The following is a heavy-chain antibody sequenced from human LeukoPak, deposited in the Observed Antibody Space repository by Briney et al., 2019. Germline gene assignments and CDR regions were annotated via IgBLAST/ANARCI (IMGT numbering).Heavy chain of an antibody. Sequence: LSGGSLRLSCAASGFTFSSYAMSWVRRAPGKGLEWLSYISSSSSTIYYADSVKGRFTISRDNAKNSLYLQMNSLRDEDTAVYYCATNLAIHFDYWGQGTLVTVSS. CDR3: ATNLAIHFDY. CDR1: GFTFSSYA. D-gene: IGHD2-21*01. J-gene: IGHJ4*02. CDR2: ISSSSSTI. V-gene: IGHV3-48*02.